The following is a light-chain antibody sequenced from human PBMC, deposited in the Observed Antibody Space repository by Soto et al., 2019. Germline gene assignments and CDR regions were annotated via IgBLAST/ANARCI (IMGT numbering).Light chain of an antibody. CDR1: QSISSY. V-gene: IGKV1-9*01. Sequence: NEMRLCPSSLSASVGDRVTITCRASQSISSYLAWYQQKPGKAPKLVIYATFTLQSGVPTRFSGSESGTEFTLTISSLQSEDFAAYYCQQYNTCPLTFGGGTKVDIK. J-gene: IGKJ4*01. CDR2: ATF. CDR3: QQYNTCPLT.